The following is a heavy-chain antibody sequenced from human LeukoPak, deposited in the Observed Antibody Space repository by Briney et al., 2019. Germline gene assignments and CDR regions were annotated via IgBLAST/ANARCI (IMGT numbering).Heavy chain of an antibody. D-gene: IGHD5-18*01. CDR1: GGSISSSNYY. Sequence: SETLSLNCTVSGGSISSSNYYWGWIRQPPGKGLEWIGSIYYSGSSYYNPSLKSRVTISEDRSKNQFSLRLSSVTAAGTAVYYCARHRYGGYSFDYWGQGTLVTVSS. CDR2: IYYSGSS. CDR3: ARHRYGGYSFDY. J-gene: IGHJ4*02. V-gene: IGHV4-39*01.